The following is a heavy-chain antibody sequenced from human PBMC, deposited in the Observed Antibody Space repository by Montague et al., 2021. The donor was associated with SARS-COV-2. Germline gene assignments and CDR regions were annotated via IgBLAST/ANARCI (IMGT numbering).Heavy chain of an antibody. Sequence: SETLSLTCAVYGGSFSGYYWSWIRHPPGKGLEWIGETNHSGSTNYNPSLKSRVTISVDTSKNQFSLKLSSVTAADTAVYYCARGYDYVWGSYRYLHWFDPWGQGTLVTVSS. CDR1: GGSFSGYY. CDR2: TNHSGST. CDR3: ARGYDYVWGSYRYLHWFDP. J-gene: IGHJ5*02. D-gene: IGHD3-16*02. V-gene: IGHV4-34*01.